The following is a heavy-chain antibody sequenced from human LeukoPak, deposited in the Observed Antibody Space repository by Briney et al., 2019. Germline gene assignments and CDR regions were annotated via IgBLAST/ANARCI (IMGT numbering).Heavy chain of an antibody. CDR2: IYYSGGT. D-gene: IGHD2-15*01. Sequence: KASETLSLTCTVSGGSISSYYWSWIRQPPGKGLEWIGYIYYSGGTNYNPSLKSRVTISVDTSKNQFSLKLSSVTAADTAVYYCARGVSGYCSGGSCSPLDYYHMDVWGKGTTVTVSS. V-gene: IGHV4-59*01. CDR3: ARGVSGYCSGGSCSPLDYYHMDV. J-gene: IGHJ6*03. CDR1: GGSISSYY.